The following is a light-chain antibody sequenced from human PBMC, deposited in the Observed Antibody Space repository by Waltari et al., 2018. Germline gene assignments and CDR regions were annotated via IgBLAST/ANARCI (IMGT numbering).Light chain of an antibody. CDR1: GSDVGSYNF. Sequence: QSALTQPASMSGSPGQSITISCTGTGSDVGSYNFVSWYQQHPGKAPKLLIYDVTNRPAGGSDRFSASKSGTTASLTISGLQPEDEAEYYCTSYTSAHIYVFGTGTAVTVL. J-gene: IGLJ1*01. V-gene: IGLV2-14*03. CDR2: DVT. CDR3: TSYTSAHIYV.